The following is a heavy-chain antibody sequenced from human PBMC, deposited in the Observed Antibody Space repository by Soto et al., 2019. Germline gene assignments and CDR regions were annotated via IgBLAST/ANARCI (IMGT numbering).Heavy chain of an antibody. V-gene: IGHV3-33*01. CDR3: ARDEPHGDNGLEY. Sequence: QVQLVESGGGVVQPGGSLRLSCAASGFTLGRHGMHWVRQAPGKGMEGVAEIGSDGRRASYADSVKGRFTITRNNGQNTLLMKMHCLRAAESAVEYCARDEPHGDNGLEYWGQGSLVTVFS. J-gene: IGHJ4*02. D-gene: IGHD4-17*01. CDR1: GFTLGRHG. CDR2: IGSDGRRA.